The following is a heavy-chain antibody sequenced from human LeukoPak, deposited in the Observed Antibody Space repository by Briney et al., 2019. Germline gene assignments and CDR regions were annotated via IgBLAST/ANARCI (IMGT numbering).Heavy chain of an antibody. CDR3: AREENPWDSSSWYGLQSLFDY. J-gene: IGHJ4*02. Sequence: PSETLSLTCAVYGGSFRGYYWSWIRQPPGKGLEWIGEINHSGSTNYNPSLKSRVTISVDTSKNQFSLKLSSVTAADTAVYYCAREENPWDSSSWYGLQSLFDYWGQGTLVTVSS. CDR2: INHSGST. D-gene: IGHD6-13*01. CDR1: GGSFRGYY. V-gene: IGHV4-34*01.